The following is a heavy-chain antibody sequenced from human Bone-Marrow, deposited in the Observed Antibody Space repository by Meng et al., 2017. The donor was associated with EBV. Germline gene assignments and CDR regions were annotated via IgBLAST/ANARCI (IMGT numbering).Heavy chain of an antibody. D-gene: IGHD3-22*01. CDR3: ARERWGITMIVEPFDY. V-gene: IGHV1-18*01. Sequence: VQLVQSGTEIKKPGASVKVSCNASGYTFTRYGISWVRQAPGQGLEWMGWISADNGNTHYAQKLQGRVTMTTDTSTSTAYMELRSLRSDDTAVYYCARERWGITMIVEPFDYWGQGTLVTVSS. CDR2: ISADNGNT. J-gene: IGHJ4*02. CDR1: GYTFTRYG.